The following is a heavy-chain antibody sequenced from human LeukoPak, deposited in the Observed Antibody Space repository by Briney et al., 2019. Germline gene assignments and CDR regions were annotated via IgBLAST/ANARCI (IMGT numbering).Heavy chain of an antibody. CDR2: IYSGDNM. Sequence: PGGSLRLSCAASGFTVSSNYMNWVRQAPGKGLEWVSIIYSGDNMYSSDSVKGRFTISRDRSKNKRYLQMNSLRAEDTAVYYCARVKGGNYFDYWGQGTLVTVSS. V-gene: IGHV3-53*01. J-gene: IGHJ4*02. D-gene: IGHD3-16*01. CDR3: ARVKGGNYFDY. CDR1: GFTVSSNY.